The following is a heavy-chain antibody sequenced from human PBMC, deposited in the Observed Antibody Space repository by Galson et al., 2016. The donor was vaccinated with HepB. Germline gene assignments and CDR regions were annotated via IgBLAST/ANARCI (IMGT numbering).Heavy chain of an antibody. J-gene: IGHJ4*02. Sequence: SLRLSCATSGFSFSNYAMSWVRQAPGKGLEWVSSIYSGGSTYYADPVKGRFSISRDNSKNTVYLQMNSLRAEDTAVYYCARGGVGATTSERRQYFDYWGQGTLVTVSS. CDR2: IYSGGST. CDR1: GFSFSNYA. D-gene: IGHD1-26*01. V-gene: IGHV3-53*01. CDR3: ARGGVGATTSERRQYFDY.